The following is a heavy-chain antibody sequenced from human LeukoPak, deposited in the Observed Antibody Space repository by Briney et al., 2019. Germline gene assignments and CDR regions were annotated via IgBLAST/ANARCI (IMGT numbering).Heavy chain of an antibody. D-gene: IGHD3-22*01. CDR2: IRYDGSNK. V-gene: IGHV3-30*02. CDR1: GFTFSSYG. Sequence: GGSLRLSCAASGFTFSSYGMHWVRQAPGKGLEWVAFIRYDGSNKYYADSGKGRFTISRDNSKNTLYLQVNSPRPEDTAVYYCARVSRTYSRFWYFDLWGRGTLLTVSS. CDR3: ARVSRTYSRFWYFDL. J-gene: IGHJ2*01.